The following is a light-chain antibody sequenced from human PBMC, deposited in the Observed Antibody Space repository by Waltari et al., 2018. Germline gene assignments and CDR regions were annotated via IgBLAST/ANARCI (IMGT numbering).Light chain of an antibody. J-gene: IGLJ1*01. V-gene: IGLV3-21*03. CDR3: QVWNGGNDHDYV. Sequence: SYVVTQSPSVSVAPGTTAKSSCGGDNIRSYSVHWYQQKAGQAPVLVVYDDRDRPSGVPERFSGSNSGNTATLTISRVEAGDEADYYCQVWNGGNDHDYVFGSGT. CDR2: DDR. CDR1: NIRSYS.